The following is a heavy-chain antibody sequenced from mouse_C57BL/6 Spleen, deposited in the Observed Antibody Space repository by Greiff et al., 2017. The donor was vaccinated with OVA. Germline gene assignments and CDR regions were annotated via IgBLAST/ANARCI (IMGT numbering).Heavy chain of an antibody. V-gene: IGHV5-16*01. CDR3: ARDGRNAMDY. Sequence: DVKLVESEGGLVQPGSSMKLSCTASGFTFSDYYMAWVRQVPEKGLEWVANINYDGSSTYYLDSLKSRFIISRDNAKNILYLQMSSLKSEDTATYYCARDGRNAMDYWGQGTSVTVSS. D-gene: IGHD4-1*01. CDR2: INYDGSST. J-gene: IGHJ4*01. CDR1: GFTFSDYY.